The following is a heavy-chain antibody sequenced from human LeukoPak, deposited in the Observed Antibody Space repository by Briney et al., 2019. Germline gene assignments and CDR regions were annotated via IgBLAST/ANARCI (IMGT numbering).Heavy chain of an antibody. CDR3: ARVGLSGRGGWFDP. J-gene: IGHJ5*02. Sequence: SQTLSLTCAVSGGSISSGGYSWSWIRQPPGKGLEWIGYIYHSGSTYYNPSLKSRVTISVDRSKNRFSLKLSSVTAADTAVYYCARVGLSGRGGWFDPWGQGTLVTVSS. CDR2: IYHSGST. D-gene: IGHD2-15*01. V-gene: IGHV4-30-2*01. CDR1: GGSISSGGYS.